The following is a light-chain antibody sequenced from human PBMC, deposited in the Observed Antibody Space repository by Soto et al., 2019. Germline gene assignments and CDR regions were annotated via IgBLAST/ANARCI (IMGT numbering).Light chain of an antibody. J-gene: IGKJ4*01. V-gene: IGKV3-20*01. Sequence: IALTQSPATLSLSPGERATLSCRASQSIGGTYLAWYQQKPGQAPRLLIYGASSRATGIPDRCSGSGSGTDVTLSISRLEPEDFAMYYCQQYGMSPPVTFGGGTKLEIK. CDR3: QQYGMSPPVT. CDR1: QSIGGTY. CDR2: GAS.